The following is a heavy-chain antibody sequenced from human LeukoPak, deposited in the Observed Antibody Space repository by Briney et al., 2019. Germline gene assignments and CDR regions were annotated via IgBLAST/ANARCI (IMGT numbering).Heavy chain of an antibody. CDR3: ARFAAGGSYYYYMDV. V-gene: IGHV3-48*01. CDR1: GFTFSSYT. Sequence: GGSLRLSCAASGFTFSSYTMNWVRQPPGKGLEWVSNIGTSSTTIYYADSVKGRFTISRDDAKNSLYLQMNSLRADDTAVYYCARFAAGGSYYYYMDVWGKGTTVTVSS. J-gene: IGHJ6*03. D-gene: IGHD6-25*01. CDR2: IGTSSTTI.